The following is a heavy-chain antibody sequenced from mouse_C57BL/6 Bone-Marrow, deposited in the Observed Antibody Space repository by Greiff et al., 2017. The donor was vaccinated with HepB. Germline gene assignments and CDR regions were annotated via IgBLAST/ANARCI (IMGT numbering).Heavy chain of an antibody. CDR3: ARMGLGY. CDR2: ISDGGSYT. J-gene: IGHJ2*01. CDR1: GFTFSSYA. V-gene: IGHV5-4*03. D-gene: IGHD4-1*01. Sequence: EVKLVESGGGLVKPGGSLKLSCAASGFTFSSYAMSWVRKTPEKRLEWVATISDGGSYTYYPDNVKGRFTISRDNAKNNLYLQMSHLKSEDTAMYYCARMGLGYWGQGTTLTVSS.